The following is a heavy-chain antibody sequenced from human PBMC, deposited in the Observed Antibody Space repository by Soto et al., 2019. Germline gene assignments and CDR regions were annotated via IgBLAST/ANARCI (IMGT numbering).Heavy chain of an antibody. J-gene: IGHJ6*02. CDR2: IWYDGSNK. V-gene: IGHV3-33*01. D-gene: IGHD6-13*01. Sequence: QVQLVESGGGVVQPGRSLRLSCAASGFTFSSYGMHWVRQAPGKGLEWVAVIWYDGSNKYYADSVKGRFTISRDNSKNTLYLQMNSRRAEDTAVYYCARDLFVSDSRSWYPYYGMDVWGQGTTVTVSS. CDR3: ARDLFVSDSRSWYPYYGMDV. CDR1: GFTFSSYG.